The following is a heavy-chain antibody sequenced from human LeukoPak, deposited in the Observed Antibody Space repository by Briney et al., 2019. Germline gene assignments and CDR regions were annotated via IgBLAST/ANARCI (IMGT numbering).Heavy chain of an antibody. Sequence: SVKVSCKASGGTFSSYAISWVRQAPGQGLEWMGGIIPIFCTANYAQKFQGRVTITADESTSTDYMELSSLRSEDTAVYYCARVLVRGYSYGDYYYGMDVWGKGTTVTVSS. J-gene: IGHJ6*04. D-gene: IGHD5-18*01. V-gene: IGHV1-69*13. CDR2: IIPIFCTA. CDR3: ARVLVRGYSYGDYYYGMDV. CDR1: GGTFSSYA.